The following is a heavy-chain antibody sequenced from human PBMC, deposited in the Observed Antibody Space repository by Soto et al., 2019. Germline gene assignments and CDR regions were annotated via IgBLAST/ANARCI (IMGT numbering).Heavy chain of an antibody. V-gene: IGHV4-31*11. J-gene: IGHJ5*02. CDR2: IYYSGST. Sequence: SETLSLTCAVSSGTISSGGYYWSWIRQHPGKGLEWIGYIYYSGSTYYNPSLKSRVTISVDTSKNQFSLKLSSVTAADTAVYYCARDQPVPAAMGAGWFDPWGQGTLVTVSS. CDR3: ARDQPVPAAMGAGWFDP. CDR1: SGTISSGGYY. D-gene: IGHD2-2*01.